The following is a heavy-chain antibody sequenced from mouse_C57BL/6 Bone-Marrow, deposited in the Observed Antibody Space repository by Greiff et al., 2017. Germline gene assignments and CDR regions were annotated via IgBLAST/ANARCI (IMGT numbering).Heavy chain of an antibody. J-gene: IGHJ2*01. V-gene: IGHV5-15*04. CDR3: ARRGVHSYYFDY. CDR1: GFTFSDYG. Sequence: DVMLVESGGGLVQPGGSLKLSCAASGFTFSDYGMAWVRQAPRKGPEWVAFISNLAYSIYYADTVTGRFTISRENAKNTLYLEMSSLRSEDTAMYYCARRGVHSYYFDYWGQGTTLTVSS. CDR2: ISNLAYSI.